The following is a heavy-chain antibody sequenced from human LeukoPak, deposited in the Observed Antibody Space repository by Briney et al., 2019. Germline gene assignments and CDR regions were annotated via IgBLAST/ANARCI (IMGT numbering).Heavy chain of an antibody. V-gene: IGHV3-23*01. Sequence: GGSLRLSCAASGFTFSTYAMSWVRQAPGKGLEWVSSISGGGGTTYYADSVKGRFTISRDNSKNTLYLQMSSLRSEDTALYYCAKSPRGDTSGYGLYYYMDVWGKGTTVTVSS. CDR1: GFTFSTYA. J-gene: IGHJ6*03. CDR3: AKSPRGDTSGYGLYYYMDV. D-gene: IGHD3-22*01. CDR2: ISGGGGTT.